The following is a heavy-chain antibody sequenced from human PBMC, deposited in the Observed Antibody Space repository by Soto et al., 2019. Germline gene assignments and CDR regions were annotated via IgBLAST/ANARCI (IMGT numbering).Heavy chain of an antibody. CDR1: GFTFSSYS. V-gene: IGHV3-30-3*01. CDR3: ARAHSSGWYYFDY. CDR2: ISYDGSNK. D-gene: IGHD6-19*01. Sequence: QVQLVESGGGVVQPGRSLRLSCAASGFTFSSYSMHWVRQAPGKGLVWVAVISYDGSNKYYADSVKGRFTISRDNSKNTLSLQMASLRPEDTAVYYCARAHSSGWYYFDYWGQGTLVTVSS. J-gene: IGHJ4*02.